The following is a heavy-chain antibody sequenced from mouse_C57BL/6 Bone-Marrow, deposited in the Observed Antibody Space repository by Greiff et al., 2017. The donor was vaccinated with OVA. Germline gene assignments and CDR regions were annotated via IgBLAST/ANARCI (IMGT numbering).Heavy chain of an antibody. V-gene: IGHV5-6*02. CDR1: GFTFSSYG. J-gene: IGHJ3*01. Sequence: DVMLVESGGDLVKPGGSLKLSCAASGFTFSSYGMSWVRQTPDKRLEWVATISSGGSYTYYPDSVKGRFTISRDNAKNTLYLQMSSLKSEDTAMYYCARHRLGRFAYWGQGTLVTVSA. CDR3: ARHRLGRFAY. CDR2: ISSGGSYT. D-gene: IGHD4-1*01.